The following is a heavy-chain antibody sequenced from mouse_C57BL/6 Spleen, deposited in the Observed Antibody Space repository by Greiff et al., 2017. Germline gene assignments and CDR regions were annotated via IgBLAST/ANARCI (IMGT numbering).Heavy chain of an antibody. J-gene: IGHJ4*01. CDR2: IHPNSGST. V-gene: IGHV1-64*01. Sequence: QVQLQQPGAELVKPGASVKLSCKASGYTFTSYWMHWVKQRPGQGLEWIGMIHPNSGSTNYNEKFKSKATLTVDKASSTAYMQLSSLTSEDSAVYYCARSMYTYYAMGYWGPGASVAVSS. D-gene: IGHD2-3*01. CDR1: GYTFTSYW. CDR3: ARSMYTYYAMGY.